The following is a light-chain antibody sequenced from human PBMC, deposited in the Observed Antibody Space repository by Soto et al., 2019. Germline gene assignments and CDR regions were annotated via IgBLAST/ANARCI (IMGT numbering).Light chain of an antibody. V-gene: IGKV3-20*01. CDR2: GAS. J-gene: IGKJ5*01. CDR3: QQYGSSLIT. Sequence: EIVLTQSPGTLSLSPGERATLSCRASQSVSSRYLGWYQQKPGQAPRLLIYGASSRATGIPDRFSGSGSGTDFTLTISRLEPEDFAVYYCQQYGSSLITFGQGTRLEI. CDR1: QSVSSRY.